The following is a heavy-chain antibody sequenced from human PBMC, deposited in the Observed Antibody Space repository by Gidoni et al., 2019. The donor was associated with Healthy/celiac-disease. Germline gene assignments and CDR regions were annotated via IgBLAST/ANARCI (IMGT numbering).Heavy chain of an antibody. D-gene: IGHD4-4*01. CDR1: GFTFSSYA. Sequence: EVQLLESGGGLVQPGGSLRLSCAASGFTFSSYAMSWVRQAPGKGLEWVSAISGSGGSTYYADSVKGRFTISRDNSKNTLYLQMNSLRAEDTAVYYCAKSGDPYSKTRAGADYWGQGTLVTVSS. V-gene: IGHV3-23*01. J-gene: IGHJ4*02. CDR2: ISGSGGST. CDR3: AKSGDPYSKTRAGADY.